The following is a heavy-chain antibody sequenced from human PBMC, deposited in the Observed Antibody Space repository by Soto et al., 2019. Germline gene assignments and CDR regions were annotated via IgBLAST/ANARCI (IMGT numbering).Heavy chain of an antibody. CDR2: ISTSSSYI. D-gene: IGHD6-13*01. CDR3: ARDRSHYSSSWYGDY. CDR1: GFTFSSYS. V-gene: IGHV3-21*01. J-gene: IGHJ4*02. Sequence: XGSLRLSCSASGFTFSSYSMNWVRQAPGKGLEWVSSISTSSSYIYYADPVEGRFTISRDNAKNSLYLQMNSLRAEDTAVYYCARDRSHYSSSWYGDYWGQGTQVTVS.